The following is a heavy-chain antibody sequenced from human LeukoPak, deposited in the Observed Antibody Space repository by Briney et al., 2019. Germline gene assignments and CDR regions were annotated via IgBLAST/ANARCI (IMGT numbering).Heavy chain of an antibody. V-gene: IGHV1-18*01. CDR2: ISAYNGNT. D-gene: IGHD2-15*01. CDR1: GYTFTSYG. J-gene: IGHJ5*02. Sequence: ASVKVSCEASGYTFTSYGISWVRQAPGQGLEWMGWISAYNGNTNYAQKLQGRVTMTTDTSTSTAYMELRSLRSDDTAVYYCAREGGDAVVAATDWFDPWGQGTLVTVSS. CDR3: AREGGDAVVAATDWFDP.